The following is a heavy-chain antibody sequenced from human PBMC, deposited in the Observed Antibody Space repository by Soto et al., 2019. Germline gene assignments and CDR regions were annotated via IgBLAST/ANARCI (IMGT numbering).Heavy chain of an antibody. D-gene: IGHD1-1*01. CDR3: ARLATRDYFDY. J-gene: IGHJ4*02. Sequence: PSETLSLTCTVSGGSISSYNWSWIRQPPGKGLEWIGYIYYSGSTNYNPSLKSRVTISVDTSKNQFSLKMSSVTAADTAVYYCARLATRDYFDYWGQGTLVTVSS. V-gene: IGHV4-59*01. CDR1: GGSISSYN. CDR2: IYYSGST.